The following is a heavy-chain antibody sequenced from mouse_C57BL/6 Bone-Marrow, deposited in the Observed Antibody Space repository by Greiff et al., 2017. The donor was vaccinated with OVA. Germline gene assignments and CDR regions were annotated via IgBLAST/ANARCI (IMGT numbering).Heavy chain of an antibody. CDR3: ARRVYYYGSSGDYYAMDY. CDR1: GYAFSSSW. Sequence: QVQLQQSGPELVKPGASVKISCKASGYAFSSSWMNWVKQRPGKGLEWIGRIYPGDGDTNYNGKFKGKATLTADKSSSTAYMQLSSLTSEDSAVYFCARRVYYYGSSGDYYAMDYWGQGTSVTVSS. D-gene: IGHD1-1*01. V-gene: IGHV1-82*01. CDR2: IYPGDGDT. J-gene: IGHJ4*01.